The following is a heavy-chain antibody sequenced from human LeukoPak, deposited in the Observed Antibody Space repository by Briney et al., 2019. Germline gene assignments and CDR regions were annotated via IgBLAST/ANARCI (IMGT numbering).Heavy chain of an antibody. CDR3: AKTLRELSGGAFDI. CDR2: ISYDRSNK. V-gene: IGHV3-30-3*02. J-gene: IGHJ3*02. D-gene: IGHD1-26*01. CDR1: GFTFSSYA. Sequence: GGSLRLSCAASGFTFSSYAMHWVRQAPGKGLEWVAVISYDRSNKYYADSVTGRFTISRDNSQNRLYLQMNGLRAEDTAVYYCAKTLRELSGGAFDIWGQGTMVTVSS.